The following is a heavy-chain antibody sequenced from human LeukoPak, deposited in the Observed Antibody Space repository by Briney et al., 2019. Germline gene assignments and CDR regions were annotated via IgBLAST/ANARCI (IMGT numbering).Heavy chain of an antibody. V-gene: IGHV3-23*01. CDR3: AKGGDSSTYYYIYYFDY. CDR1: GFTFSNYA. J-gene: IGHJ4*02. Sequence: GGSLRLSCAASGFTFSNYAMSWVRQAPGKGLEWVPPIRGSGGSTYYADSVKGRFTISRDNSKNTLYLQMNSLRAEDTALYYCAKGGDSSTYYYIYYFDYWGQGTLVTVSS. D-gene: IGHD3-22*01. CDR2: IRGSGGST.